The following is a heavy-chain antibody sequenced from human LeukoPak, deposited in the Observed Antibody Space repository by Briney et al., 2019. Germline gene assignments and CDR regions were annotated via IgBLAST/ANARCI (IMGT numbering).Heavy chain of an antibody. D-gene: IGHD3-22*01. CDR3: ARDSYYYDIWGAFDI. Sequence: PGGSLRLSCAASGFTFSDHYMSWIRQAPGKGLGWVSYISSSGSTIYYADSVKGRFTISRDNAKNPLYLQMNSLRAEDTAVYYCARDSYYYDIWGAFDIWGQGTMVTVSS. CDR1: GFTFSDHY. J-gene: IGHJ3*02. V-gene: IGHV3-11*01. CDR2: ISSSGSTI.